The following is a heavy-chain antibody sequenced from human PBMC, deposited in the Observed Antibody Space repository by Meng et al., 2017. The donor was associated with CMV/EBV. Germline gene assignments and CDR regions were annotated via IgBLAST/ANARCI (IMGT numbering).Heavy chain of an antibody. J-gene: IGHJ6*02. CDR2: SYYSGST. V-gene: IGHV4-59*01. CDR3: ARDAGYYGMDV. Sequence: SETLSLTCTVSGGSISSDYWSWSRQPPGKGLEGIGYSYYSGSTNYNPSLKSRVTISVDTSKNQFSLKLSSVTAADTAVYYCARDAGYYGMDVWGQGTTVTVSS. CDR1: GGSISSDY.